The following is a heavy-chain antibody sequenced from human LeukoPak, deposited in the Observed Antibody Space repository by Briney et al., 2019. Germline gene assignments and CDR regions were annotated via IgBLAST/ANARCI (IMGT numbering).Heavy chain of an antibody. CDR3: ARAGQGYCTSASCFLSLDY. CDR1: GGSGGSISSSNY. Sequence: SETLSLTCAVSGGSGGSISSSNYWSWVRQPPGKGLEWIGEIYHSGRTNSNPSLKSRVTISVDKSKNQFSLRLNSVTAADTAVYYCARAGQGYCTSASCFLSLDYWGQGTLVTVSS. CDR2: IYHSGRT. V-gene: IGHV4-4*02. J-gene: IGHJ4*02. D-gene: IGHD2-2*01.